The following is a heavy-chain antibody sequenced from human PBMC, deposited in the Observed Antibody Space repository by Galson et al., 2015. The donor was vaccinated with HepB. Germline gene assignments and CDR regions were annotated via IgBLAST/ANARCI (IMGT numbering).Heavy chain of an antibody. CDR2: ISAYNGNT. CDR1: GYTFTSYG. Sequence: SVKVSCKASGYTFTSYGISWVRQAPGQGLEWMGWISAYNGNTNYAQKLQGRVTMTTDTSTSTAYMELRSLRSDDTAVYYCARDRVVPAAIGWFDPWGQGTLVTVSS. J-gene: IGHJ5*02. CDR3: ARDRVVPAAIGWFDP. D-gene: IGHD2-2*02. V-gene: IGHV1-18*04.